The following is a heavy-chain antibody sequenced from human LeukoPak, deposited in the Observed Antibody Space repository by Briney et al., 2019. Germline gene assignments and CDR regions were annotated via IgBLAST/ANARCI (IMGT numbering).Heavy chain of an antibody. Sequence: ASVKVSCKASGYTFTSYDINWVRQATGQGLEWMGWMNPNSGNTGYAQKFQGRVTMTRNTSISTAYMELSSLRSEDTAVYYCARGAVTTSGYDYWSQGTLVTVSS. CDR2: MNPNSGNT. CDR3: ARGAVTTSGYDY. CDR1: GYTFTSYD. D-gene: IGHD4-17*01. J-gene: IGHJ4*02. V-gene: IGHV1-8*01.